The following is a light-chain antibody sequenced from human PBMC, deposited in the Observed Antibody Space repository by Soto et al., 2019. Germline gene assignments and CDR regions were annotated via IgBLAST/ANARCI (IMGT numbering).Light chain of an antibody. V-gene: IGKV3-20*01. CDR3: QQSLA. CDR2: GAS. J-gene: IGKJ5*01. CDR1: QSVSSSY. Sequence: ESVLTQSPGTLSLSPGERATLSCRASQSVSSSYLAWYQQKPGQAPRLLIYGASSRATGIPDRFSGSGSGTDFTLTISRLEPEDFAVYYCQQSLAFGQGTDWRL.